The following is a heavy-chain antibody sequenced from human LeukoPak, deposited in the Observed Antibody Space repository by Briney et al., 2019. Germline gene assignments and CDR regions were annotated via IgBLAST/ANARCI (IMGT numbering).Heavy chain of an antibody. V-gene: IGHV5-51*01. CDR2: IYPGDSDT. Sequence: GESLKISCKGSGYSFTGYWIGWVRQMPGKGLEWMGIIYPGDSDTRYSPSFQGQVTISADKSISTAYLQWSSLKASDTAMYYCARHRGRDGSLYYMDVWGKGTTVTVSS. D-gene: IGHD5-24*01. CDR1: GYSFTGYW. J-gene: IGHJ6*03. CDR3: ARHRGRDGSLYYMDV.